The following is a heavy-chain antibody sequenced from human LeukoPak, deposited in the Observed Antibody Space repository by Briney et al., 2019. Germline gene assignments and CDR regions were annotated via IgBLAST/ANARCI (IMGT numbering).Heavy chain of an antibody. CDR3: AKDQTQLWSFDY. Sequence: GGSLRLSCAASGFTFDDYAMHWVRQAPGKGLEWVSLISGDGVSTYYADSVKGRFTISRDNSKNSLYLQMNSLRTEDTALYYCAKDQTQLWSFDYWGQGTLVTVSS. V-gene: IGHV3-43*02. CDR1: GFTFDDYA. J-gene: IGHJ4*02. CDR2: ISGDGVST. D-gene: IGHD5-18*01.